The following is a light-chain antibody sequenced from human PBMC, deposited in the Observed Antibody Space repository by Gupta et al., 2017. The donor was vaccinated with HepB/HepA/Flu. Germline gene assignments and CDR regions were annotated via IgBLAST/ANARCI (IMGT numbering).Light chain of an antibody. CDR1: QSVSHY. J-gene: IGKJ4*01. V-gene: IGKV3-11*01. Sequence: EIVLTQSPATLTLSPGERATLSCRASQSVSHYLAWYQQRPGQAPRLLIYDSSKGATGVPARFSGSGSGTEFTLTISGLEPEDSAIYFCQQRGYWPLTFGGGTKVEIK. CDR2: DSS. CDR3: QQRGYWPLT.